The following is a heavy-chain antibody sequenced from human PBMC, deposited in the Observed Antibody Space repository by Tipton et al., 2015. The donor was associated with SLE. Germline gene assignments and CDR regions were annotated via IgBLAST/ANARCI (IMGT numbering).Heavy chain of an antibody. CDR3: ARQQRVNYGMDV. CDR1: GGSISTYY. CDR2: IYTSGT. D-gene: IGHD6-13*01. V-gene: IGHV4-4*07. J-gene: IGHJ6*02. Sequence: TLSLTCTVSGGSISTYYWTWIRQPAGKALEWIGRIYTSGTNYNPSLKSRVTMSVDTSKNQFSLRLISLTAADTAVYYWARQQRVNYGMDVWGQGTTVTVSS.